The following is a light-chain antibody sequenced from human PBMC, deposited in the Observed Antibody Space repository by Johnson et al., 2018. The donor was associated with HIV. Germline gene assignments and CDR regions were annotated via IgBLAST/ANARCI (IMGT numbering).Light chain of an antibody. V-gene: IGLV1-51*02. CDR2: ENN. J-gene: IGLJ1*01. Sequence: QSVLTQPPSVSAAPGQKVTISCSGSSSNIGDNFVSWYQQLPGRAPKLLIYENNKRPSGIPDRFSGSKSGTSATLGITGLQTGDEADYYCETWDTSLSAGGVFGTGTKVTVL. CDR1: SSNIGDNF. CDR3: ETWDTSLSAGGV.